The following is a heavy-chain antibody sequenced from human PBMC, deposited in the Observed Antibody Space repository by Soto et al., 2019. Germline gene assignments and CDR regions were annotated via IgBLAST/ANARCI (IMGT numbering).Heavy chain of an antibody. D-gene: IGHD5-12*01. V-gene: IGHV3-23*01. CDR3: AKFSIVATITDYFDY. CDR1: GFTFSSYA. J-gene: IGHJ4*02. CDR2: ISGSGGST. Sequence: PGGSLRLSCAASGFTFSSYAMSWVRQAPGKGLEWVSAISGSGGSTYYADSVKGRFTISRDNSKNTLYLQMNSLRAEDTAVYYCAKFSIVATITDYFDYWGQGTLVTVSS.